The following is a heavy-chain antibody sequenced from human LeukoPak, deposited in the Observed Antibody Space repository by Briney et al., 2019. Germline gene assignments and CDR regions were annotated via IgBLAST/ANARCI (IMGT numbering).Heavy chain of an antibody. J-gene: IGHJ4*02. CDR1: GFTFSSYS. Sequence: GGSLRLSCAASGFTFSSYSMNWVRQAPGKGLEWVSSISSSSSYIYYADSVKGRFTISRDNAKKSLYVQMNSLRADDTAVYCCARALADSRGYYLGFDYWGQGTLVTVSS. CDR2: ISSSSSYI. D-gene: IGHD3-22*01. V-gene: IGHV3-21*01. CDR3: ARALADSRGYYLGFDY.